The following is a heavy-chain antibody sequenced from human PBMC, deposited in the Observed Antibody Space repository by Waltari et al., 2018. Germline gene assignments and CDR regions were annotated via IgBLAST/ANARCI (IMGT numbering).Heavy chain of an antibody. V-gene: IGHV1-69*02. CDR2: IIPSLTVV. Sequence: QVQLVQSGAEVKKPGSSVSVSCKASGGTFTTYTINWIRQAPGQGLEWVGKIIPSLTVVDYAQRFQDRVTITADKSTNTAYMELNSLGSDDTAVYYCSVFLNNAFIEPTPPWGQGTLVTVAS. D-gene: IGHD3-16*01. J-gene: IGHJ5*02. CDR3: SVFLNNAFIEPTPP. CDR1: GGTFTTYT.